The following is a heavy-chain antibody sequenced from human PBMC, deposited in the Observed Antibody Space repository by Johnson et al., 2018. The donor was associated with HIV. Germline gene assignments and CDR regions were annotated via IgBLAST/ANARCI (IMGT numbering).Heavy chain of an antibody. D-gene: IGHD5-24*01. J-gene: IGHJ3*02. CDR1: GFTFSPYW. CDR3: ARGMARIAFDI. Sequence: VQLVESGGGLVQPGGSLRLSCAASGFTFSPYWMHWVRQAPGQGLVWVSRIISDVSSAIYTDSVTGRFTISRDNTKNTLYLQMNSLRAEDTAVYYCARGMARIAFDILGQGTMVTVSS. V-gene: IGHV3-74*01. CDR2: IISDVSSA.